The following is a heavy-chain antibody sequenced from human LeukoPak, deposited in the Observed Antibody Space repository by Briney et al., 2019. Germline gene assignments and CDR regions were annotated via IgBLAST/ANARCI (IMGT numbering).Heavy chain of an antibody. CDR2: ISYSGNT. D-gene: IGHD3-22*01. J-gene: IGHJ4*02. CDR3: ARGLDYFDSSGYVDY. Sequence: ASETLSLTCTVSGVSISSYYWSWIRQPPGKGLEWIGYISYSGNTNSNPSLKSRVTISVDTSKNQFSLKLSSVTAADTAVYYCARGLDYFDSSGYVDYWGQGNLVTVSS. CDR1: GVSISSYY. V-gene: IGHV4-59*01.